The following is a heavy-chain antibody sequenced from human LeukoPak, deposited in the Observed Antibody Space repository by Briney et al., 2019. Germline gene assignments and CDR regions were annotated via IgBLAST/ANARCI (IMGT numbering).Heavy chain of an antibody. J-gene: IGHJ6*02. CDR3: ARGPRDYYYYGMDV. CDR2: IWYDGSNK. CDR1: GFTFSSYG. D-gene: IGHD3-10*01. Sequence: GGSLRLSCAASGFTFSSYGMHWVRQAPGKGLEWVAVIWYDGSNKYYADSVKGRFTISRDNSKNTLYLQMNSLRAEDTAVYYCARGPRDYYYYGMDVWGQGTTVTVSS. V-gene: IGHV3-33*01.